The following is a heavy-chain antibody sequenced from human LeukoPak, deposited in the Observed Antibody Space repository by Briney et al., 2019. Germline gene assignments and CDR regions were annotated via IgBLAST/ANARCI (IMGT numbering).Heavy chain of an antibody. J-gene: IGHJ1*01. Sequence: PSETLSLTCTVSNGSISNYYWGWIRQPPGRGLEWIGHIYSSGSTDYNPSLKSRVTISVDTSKDQFSLKLSSVTVADTAVYYCARDPFVWGQGTLVTVSS. V-gene: IGHV4-59*01. CDR1: NGSISNYY. CDR3: ARDPFV. D-gene: IGHD3-16*01. CDR2: IYSSGST.